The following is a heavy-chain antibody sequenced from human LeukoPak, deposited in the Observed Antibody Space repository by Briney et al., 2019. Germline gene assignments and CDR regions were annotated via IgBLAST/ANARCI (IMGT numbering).Heavy chain of an antibody. Sequence: PPGGSLRLSCVDSGVSFSWYALAWVRQAPGKGLEWVAAVTARGGATHYVDSVKGRFTISRDKSKNTMYLQMNSLRSEDTAIYYCASDPNGDYVGALDYWGRGTLVTVSS. CDR3: ASDPNGDYVGALDY. CDR2: VTARGGAT. V-gene: IGHV3-23*01. CDR1: GVSFSWYA. J-gene: IGHJ4*01. D-gene: IGHD2-8*01.